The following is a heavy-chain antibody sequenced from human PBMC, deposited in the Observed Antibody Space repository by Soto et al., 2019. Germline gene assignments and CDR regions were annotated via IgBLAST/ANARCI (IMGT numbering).Heavy chain of an antibody. CDR3: AREGGLGSGSYYNKFYYYCPMDV. CDR1: GLTVGSDY. J-gene: IGHJ6*02. D-gene: IGHD3-10*01. V-gene: IGHV3-53*01. CDR2: IYSGGST. Sequence: GGYLEIACAAPGLTVGSDYMTWARQAPGEGLEWVSVIYSGGSTYYADSVKGRFIISRDNSKNTLYLQMTSLRAEDTAVYYCAREGGLGSGSYYNKFYYYCPMDVWGQGTSVSVSS.